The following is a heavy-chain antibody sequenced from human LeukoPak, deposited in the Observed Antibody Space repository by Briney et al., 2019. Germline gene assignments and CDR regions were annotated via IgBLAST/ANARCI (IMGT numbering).Heavy chain of an antibody. CDR2: IIPIFGTA. Sequence: GASVKVSCKASGGTFSSYAISWVRQAPGQGLEWMGGIIPIFGTASYAQKFQGRVTITTDEFTSTAYMELSSLRSEDTAVYYCARGTTTVENWFDPWGQGTLVTVSS. CDR1: GGTFSSYA. V-gene: IGHV1-69*05. J-gene: IGHJ5*02. CDR3: ARGTTTVENWFDP. D-gene: IGHD4-23*01.